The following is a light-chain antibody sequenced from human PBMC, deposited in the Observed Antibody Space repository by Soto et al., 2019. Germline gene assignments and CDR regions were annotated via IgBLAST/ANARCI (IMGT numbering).Light chain of an antibody. Sequence: DIVLTQSPGTLSLSTGKRATLSCRASQSISSSYLAWYQQRPGQAPRLLIYGASSRATGIPDRFSGSGSGTEFTLTISRLEPEDFAVYYCQQYGSSSWTFGQGTKVDIK. CDR2: GAS. J-gene: IGKJ1*01. CDR1: QSISSSY. V-gene: IGKV3-20*01. CDR3: QQYGSSSWT.